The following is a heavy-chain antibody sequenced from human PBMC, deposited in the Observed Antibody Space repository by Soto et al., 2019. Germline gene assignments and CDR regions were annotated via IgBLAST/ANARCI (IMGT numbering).Heavy chain of an antibody. CDR2: ISYDGTEA. J-gene: IGHJ4*01. CDR1: GFTFSSFG. D-gene: IGHD3-3*02. Sequence: GGSLRLSCAASGFTFSSFGMHWVRQAPGKGLEWVAVISYDGTEAKYADSVKGRATVSRDNSKNTVYLQMNRLRGDDSAIYYCAKGRFDVVTISPFDHWGQGTLVTVSS. V-gene: IGHV3-30*18. CDR3: AKGRFDVVTISPFDH.